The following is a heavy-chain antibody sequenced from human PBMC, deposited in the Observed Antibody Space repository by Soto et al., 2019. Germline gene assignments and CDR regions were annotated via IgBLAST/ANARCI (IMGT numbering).Heavy chain of an antibody. J-gene: IGHJ4*02. D-gene: IGHD3-16*01. CDR1: EYTFSTYD. V-gene: IGHV1-8*01. CDR3: ARGWGRWTHEKPGDY. CDR2: VNANSGNA. Sequence: QVQLVQSGAEVRWPGASVKVSCEASEYTFSTYDINWVRQAPGQGIEWMGWVNANSGNAGYAQKFQGRVTMTTSSSIRTAYMELNSLRSEDTAVYYCARGWGRWTHEKPGDYWGQGTLVTVSS.